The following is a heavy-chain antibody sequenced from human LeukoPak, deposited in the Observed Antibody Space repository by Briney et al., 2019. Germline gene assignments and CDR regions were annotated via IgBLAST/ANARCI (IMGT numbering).Heavy chain of an antibody. D-gene: IGHD2-15*01. J-gene: IGHJ4*02. CDR3: TRELALGYCSGGSCYSGYYFDY. V-gene: IGHV3-53*01. Sequence: GGSLRLSCAASGFTVSSNYMSWVRQAPGQGLEWVSVIYSGGSTYYADSVKGRFTISRDNSKNTLYLQMNSLRAEDTAVYHCTRELALGYCSGGSCYSGYYFDYWGQGTLVTVSS. CDR2: IYSGGST. CDR1: GFTVSSNY.